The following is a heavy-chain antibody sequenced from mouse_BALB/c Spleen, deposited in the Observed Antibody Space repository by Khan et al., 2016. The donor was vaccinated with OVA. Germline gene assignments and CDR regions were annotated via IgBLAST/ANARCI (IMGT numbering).Heavy chain of an antibody. CDR3: ARPAYDGYYDY. D-gene: IGHD2-3*01. Sequence: MQLQESGPELVRPGVSVKISCKGSGYTFTDYAMYWVKQSHAKSLEWIGLISTYSGSTNYNQKFKGKVTMTVDKSSSAAYMELARLTSEDSAIYYCARPAYDGYYDYWGQGTALTVSS. CDR1: GYTFTDYA. V-gene: IGHV1S137*01. CDR2: ISTYSGST. J-gene: IGHJ2*01.